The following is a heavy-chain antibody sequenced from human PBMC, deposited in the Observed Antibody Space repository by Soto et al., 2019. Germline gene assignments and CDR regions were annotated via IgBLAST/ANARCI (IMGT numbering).Heavy chain of an antibody. CDR3: ARIIYDSSGYYTPDAFDI. V-gene: IGHV3-53*04. J-gene: IGHJ3*02. CDR2: IYSGGST. Sequence: GGSLRLSCAASGFTVSSNYMSWVRQAPGKGLEWVSVIYSGGSTYYADSVKGRFTISRHNSKNTLYLQMNSLRAEDTAVYYCARIIYDSSGYYTPDAFDIWGQGTMVTVSS. D-gene: IGHD3-22*01. CDR1: GFTVSSNY.